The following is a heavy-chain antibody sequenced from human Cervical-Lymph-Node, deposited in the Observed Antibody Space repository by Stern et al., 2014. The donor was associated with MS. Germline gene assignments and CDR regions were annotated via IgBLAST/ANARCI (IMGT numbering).Heavy chain of an antibody. CDR3: ARAIFGVNTAAMAPDAFDT. V-gene: IGHV3-53*01. CDR1: GFTVSNNY. Sequence: EVQLVESGGGLIQPGGSLRLSCAAPGFTVSNNYMSWVRQAPGKGLEWVSLIYTGDSTDYAGSVKGRFTISRDSSKNKLFLQMNSLRAEDTAVYYCARAIFGVNTAAMAPDAFDTWGQGTMVTVSS. CDR2: IYTGDST. D-gene: IGHD3-3*01. J-gene: IGHJ3*02.